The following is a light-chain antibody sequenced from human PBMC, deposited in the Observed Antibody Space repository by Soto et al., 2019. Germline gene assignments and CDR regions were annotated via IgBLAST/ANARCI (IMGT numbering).Light chain of an antibody. CDR3: QQYGGSPIT. J-gene: IGKJ5*01. V-gene: IGKV3-20*01. CDR1: QSVSRR. CDR2: GAS. Sequence: EVVLTQSPGTLSLSPGGRATLSCRASQSVSRRLAWYQRRPGQSPRLLISGASMRASGVPVRFIGSGSGTDFTLTITRLEPEDFAVYYCQQYGGSPITFGLGTRLEIK.